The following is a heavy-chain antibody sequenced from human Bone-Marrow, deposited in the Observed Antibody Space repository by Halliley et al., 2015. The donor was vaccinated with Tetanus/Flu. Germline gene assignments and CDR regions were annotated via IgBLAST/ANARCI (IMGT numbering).Heavy chain of an antibody. CDR3: ARHKGYHGSGWYSDY. V-gene: IGHV5-51*01. Sequence: WMGIVYPGNSDTTYSPSLEGRVTMSADKSTTTAYLQWSSLKASDTAMYYCARHKGYHGSGWYSDYWGQGTLVTVSS. J-gene: IGHJ4*02. D-gene: IGHD6-25*01. CDR2: VYPGNSDT.